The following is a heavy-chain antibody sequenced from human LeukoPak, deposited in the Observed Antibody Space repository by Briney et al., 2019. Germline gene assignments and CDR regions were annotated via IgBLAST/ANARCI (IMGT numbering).Heavy chain of an antibody. CDR1: GYTFTTYS. Sequence: GASVKVSCKASGYTFTTYSLCWLRQAPGQGPEWMGCISPYNGDTNSAQNLQGRVTMTTDSSTTTAYMELRSLRSDDTALYYCARLTDVVLILTFDYWGQGTLVTVSS. CDR2: ISPYNGDT. D-gene: IGHD2-8*01. CDR3: ARLTDVVLILTFDY. V-gene: IGHV1-18*01. J-gene: IGHJ4*02.